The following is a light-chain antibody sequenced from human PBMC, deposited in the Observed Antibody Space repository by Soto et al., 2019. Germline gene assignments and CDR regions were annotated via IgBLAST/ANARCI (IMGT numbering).Light chain of an antibody. CDR2: GTS. Sequence: EIVLTQSPGTLSLSPGERATLSCRASQNVGSRYLAWYQQKPGQAPRLLIYGTSNRATGIPDRFSGSGSGTDFSLNISSLEPGDLAVYYCQQYGSSPRTFAQGTKVEIK. V-gene: IGKV3-20*01. J-gene: IGKJ1*01. CDR1: QNVGSRY. CDR3: QQYGSSPRT.